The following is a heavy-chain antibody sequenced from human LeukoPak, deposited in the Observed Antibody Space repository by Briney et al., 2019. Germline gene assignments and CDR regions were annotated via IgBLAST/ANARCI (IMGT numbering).Heavy chain of an antibody. V-gene: IGHV1-2*02. D-gene: IGHD6-19*01. CDR2: INPNSGGT. Sequence: ASVKVSCKASGYTFTGYYMHWVRQAPGQGLEWMGWINPNSGGTNYAQKFQGRVTMTRDTSISTAYMELSGLRSDDAAVYYCARVPVAVADSYYYGMDVWGQGTTVTVSS. CDR3: ARVPVAVADSYYYGMDV. CDR1: GYTFTGYY. J-gene: IGHJ6*02.